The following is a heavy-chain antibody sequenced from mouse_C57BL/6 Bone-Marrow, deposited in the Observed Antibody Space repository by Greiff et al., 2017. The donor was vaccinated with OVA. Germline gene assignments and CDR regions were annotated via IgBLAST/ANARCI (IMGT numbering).Heavy chain of an antibody. D-gene: IGHD2-1*01. CDR2: IDPSDSET. CDR3: ARRSGDYGNIYAMDY. Sequence: QVQLQQPGAELVRPGSSVKLSCKASGYTFTSYWMHWVKQRPIQGLEWIGNIDPSDSETHYNQKFKDKATLTVDKSSSTAYMQLSSLTSEDSAVYYCARRSGDYGNIYAMDYWGQGTSVTVSS. CDR1: GYTFTSYW. J-gene: IGHJ4*01. V-gene: IGHV1-52*01.